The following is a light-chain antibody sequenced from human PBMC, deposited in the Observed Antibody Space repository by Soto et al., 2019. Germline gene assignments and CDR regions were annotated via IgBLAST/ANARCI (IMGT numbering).Light chain of an antibody. CDR3: QQYNNCTIT. Sequence: EIVMTQSPATLSVSPGERATLSCRASQSISSNLAWYQQKPGQAPRLLIYGASTRATGIPARFSGSGSGTACTLTISSMKSEDFAVYYCQQYNNCTITFGQGTKLEIK. V-gene: IGKV3-15*01. CDR1: QSISSN. CDR2: GAS. J-gene: IGKJ2*01.